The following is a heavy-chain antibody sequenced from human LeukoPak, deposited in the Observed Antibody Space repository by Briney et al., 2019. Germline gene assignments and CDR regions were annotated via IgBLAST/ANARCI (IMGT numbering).Heavy chain of an antibody. CDR2: TRNKANSYTT. Sequence: PGGSLRLSCAASGFTLSDHYIDWVRQAPGKGLEWVGRTRNKANSYTTEYATSVKGRFIISRDDSKNSLYLQMNSLKTEDTAVYYCARENRDGDYNKYHGMDVWGQGTTVTVSS. CDR1: GFTLSDHY. CDR3: ARENRDGDYNKYHGMDV. V-gene: IGHV3-72*01. D-gene: IGHD4-17*01. J-gene: IGHJ6*02.